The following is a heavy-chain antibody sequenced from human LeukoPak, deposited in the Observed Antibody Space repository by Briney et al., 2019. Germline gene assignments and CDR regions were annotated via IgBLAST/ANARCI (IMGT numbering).Heavy chain of an antibody. Sequence: PSETLSLTCTVSGASISSYYWTWIRQPPGKGLEWIGYIYHSGSTKYNPSLQSRVTISVDTSKNRFSLKMTSVTAADTAVYYCSVLGEYGDTHYWGQGTLVMVSS. J-gene: IGHJ4*02. CDR3: SVLGEYGDTHY. D-gene: IGHD4-17*01. CDR1: GASISSYY. V-gene: IGHV4-59*08. CDR2: IYHSGST.